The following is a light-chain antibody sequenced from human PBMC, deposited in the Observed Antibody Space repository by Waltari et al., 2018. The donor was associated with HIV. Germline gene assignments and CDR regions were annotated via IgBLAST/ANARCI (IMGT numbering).Light chain of an antibody. V-gene: IGLV3-9*01. CDR3: QVWDSSTVV. Sequence: SYELTQPLSVSVALGQTARISCGGNNIGSKNVNWYQQKPGQAPVVVIYRNSNRPSGIPERFSGSNSGNTATLTISRAQAGDEADYYCQVWDSSTVVFGGGTKLTVL. CDR2: RNS. CDR1: NIGSKN. J-gene: IGLJ2*01.